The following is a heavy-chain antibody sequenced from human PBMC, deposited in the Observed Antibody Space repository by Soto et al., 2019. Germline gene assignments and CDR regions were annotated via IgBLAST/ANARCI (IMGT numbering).Heavy chain of an antibody. V-gene: IGHV3-23*01. CDR1: GFTFSSYA. Sequence: EVHLLESGGGLVQPGGSLRLSCAASGFTFSSYAMSWVRQAPGKGLQWVSALSHTSTNIFYADSVKGRFTISRDNSKNTMSLQMNSLRAEDTAIYYCAKLAGEQWVFDYWGQGILVTVSS. CDR3: AKLAGEQWVFDY. J-gene: IGHJ4*02. D-gene: IGHD6-19*01. CDR2: LSHTSTNI.